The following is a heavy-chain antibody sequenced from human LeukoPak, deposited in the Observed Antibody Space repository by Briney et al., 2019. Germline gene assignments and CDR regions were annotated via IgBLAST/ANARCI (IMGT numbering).Heavy chain of an antibody. V-gene: IGHV4-61*08. Sequence: SQTLSLTCTVSGGSISSGGYYWSWIRQPPGKGLEWIGYIYYSGSTNYNPSLKSRVTISVDTSKNQFSLKLSSVTAADTAVYYCARQSNAAVAGYNWFDPWGQGTLVTVSS. CDR1: GGSISSGGYY. D-gene: IGHD6-19*01. CDR3: ARQSNAAVAGYNWFDP. CDR2: IYYSGST. J-gene: IGHJ5*02.